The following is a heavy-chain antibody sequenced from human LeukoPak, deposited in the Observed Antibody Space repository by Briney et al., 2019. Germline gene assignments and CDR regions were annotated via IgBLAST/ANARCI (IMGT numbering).Heavy chain of an antibody. CDR2: ISSSSSYI. CDR3: AREDYDFWSGYYSKVNFDY. V-gene: IGHV3-21*01. CDR1: GFTFSSYS. J-gene: IGHJ4*02. D-gene: IGHD3-3*01. Sequence: GGSLRLSCAASGFTFSSYSMNWVRQAPGKGLEWVSSISSSSSYIYYADSVKGRFTISRDNAKNSLYLQMNSLRAEDTAVYYCAREDYDFWSGYYSKVNFDYWGQGTLVIVSS.